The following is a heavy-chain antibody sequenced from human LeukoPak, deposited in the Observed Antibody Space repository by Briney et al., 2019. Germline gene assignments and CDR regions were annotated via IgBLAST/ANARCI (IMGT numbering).Heavy chain of an antibody. CDR2: TNPNSGNT. CDR3: ARVAGSNY. CDR1: GYTFTGYD. V-gene: IGHV1-8*01. D-gene: IGHD6-19*01. J-gene: IGHJ4*02. Sequence: ASVKVSCKASGYTFTGYDINWVRQATGQGLEWMGWTNPNSGNTGYAQKFQGRLTITRSTSISTAYMELSSLRSEDTAVYYCARVAGSNYWGQGTLVTVSS.